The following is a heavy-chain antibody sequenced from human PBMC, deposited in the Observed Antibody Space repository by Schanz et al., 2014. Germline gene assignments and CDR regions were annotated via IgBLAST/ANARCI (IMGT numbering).Heavy chain of an antibody. CDR3: ARGYGDSPTDF. J-gene: IGHJ4*02. V-gene: IGHV1-8*02. D-gene: IGHD4-17*01. CDR1: GYTFISYG. Sequence: QVQLVQSGAEVKKPGASVKVSCKASGYTFISYGIKWVRQAPGQGLEWMGWMNPNSGDTGYPRKFQDRVTMTRNTSISTAYMELNSLTSEDTAVYYCARGYGDSPTDFWGQGTLVTVSS. CDR2: MNPNSGDT.